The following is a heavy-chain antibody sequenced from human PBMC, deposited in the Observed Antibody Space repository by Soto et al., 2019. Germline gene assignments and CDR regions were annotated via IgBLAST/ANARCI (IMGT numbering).Heavy chain of an antibody. J-gene: IGHJ4*02. V-gene: IGHV3-30-3*01. D-gene: IGHD5-12*01. CDR1: GFTFSSYA. CDR2: ISYDGSNK. Sequence: QVQLVESGGGVVQPGRSLRLSCAASGFTFSSYAMHWVRQAPGKGLEWVAVISYDGSNKYYADSVKGRFTISRDNSKNTLYLQMNSLRAEDTAVYYCARGGGYSGYDYGGDYWGKGTLVTVSS. CDR3: ARGGGYSGYDYGGDY.